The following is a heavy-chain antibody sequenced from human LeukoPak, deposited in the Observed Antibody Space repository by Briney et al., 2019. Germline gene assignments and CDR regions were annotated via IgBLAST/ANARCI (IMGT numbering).Heavy chain of an antibody. J-gene: IGHJ4*02. CDR3: ARGTLKAAATDFDY. V-gene: IGHV3-20*04. Sequence: GGSLRLSCVASGFTFSSYAMNWVRQAPGKGLEWVSGINWNGGSTGYADSVKGRFTISRDNAKNSLYLQINSLRAEDTALYYCARGTLKAAATDFDYWGQGTLVTVSS. CDR2: INWNGGST. D-gene: IGHD6-13*01. CDR1: GFTFSSYA.